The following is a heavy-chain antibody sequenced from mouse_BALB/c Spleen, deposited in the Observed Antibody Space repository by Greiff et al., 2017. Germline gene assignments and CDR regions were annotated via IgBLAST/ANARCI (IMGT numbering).Heavy chain of an antibody. V-gene: IGHV1S81*02. J-gene: IGHJ2*01. CDR3: TRGYGNYDY. D-gene: IGHD2-10*02. Sequence: VHLVESGAELVKPGASVKLSCKASGYTFTSYYMYWVKQRPGQGLEWIGEINPSNGGTNFNEKFKSKATLTVDKSSSTAYMQLSSLTSEDSAIYYCTRGYGNYDYWGQGTTLTVSS. CDR1: GYTFTSYY. CDR2: INPSNGGT.